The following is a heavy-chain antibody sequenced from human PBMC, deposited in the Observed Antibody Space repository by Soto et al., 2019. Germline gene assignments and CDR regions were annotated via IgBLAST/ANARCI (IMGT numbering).Heavy chain of an antibody. CDR3: ARDSPLLFVEEIFGGYYYYMDV. D-gene: IGHD3-10*01. V-gene: IGHV3-48*01. CDR1: GFTFSRFT. CDR2: SSTSSTITT. J-gene: IGHJ6*03. Sequence: GGSLRLSCAASGFTFSRFTMNWVRQAPGKGLEWVSCSSTSSTITTYYADSVKGRFTISRDNAKNSLYLQMNSLRAEDTAVYYCARDSPLLFVEEIFGGYYYYMDVWGKGTTVTVSS.